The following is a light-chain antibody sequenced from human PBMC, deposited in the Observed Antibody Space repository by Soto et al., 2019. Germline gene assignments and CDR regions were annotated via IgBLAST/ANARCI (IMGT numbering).Light chain of an antibody. CDR3: LLCIGGYV. Sequence: QAVVTQEPSLTVSPGGTVTLTCGSSTGAVATGHYAYWFQQKPGQAPWPVIYDTSNKFSWTPARFSGSLLGGRAALTLSGAQPEDEAEYYCLLCIGGYVFGTGTKLTVL. CDR2: DTS. J-gene: IGLJ1*01. V-gene: IGLV7-46*01. CDR1: TGAVATGHY.